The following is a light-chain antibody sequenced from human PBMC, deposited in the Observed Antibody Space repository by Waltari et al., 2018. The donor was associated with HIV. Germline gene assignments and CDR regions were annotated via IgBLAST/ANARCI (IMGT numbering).Light chain of an antibody. CDR3: ASYAGRNTLV. Sequence: QSALTQPPSASGSPGQSVTISCTGKASDVGAYNYVSWYQQHPGKPPKLIIYEVFKQPSGVPDRFSGSKSGNTASLTVSGLQAEDEANYYCASYAGRNTLVFGGGTKLTVL. CDR1: ASDVGAYNY. V-gene: IGLV2-8*01. J-gene: IGLJ2*01. CDR2: EVF.